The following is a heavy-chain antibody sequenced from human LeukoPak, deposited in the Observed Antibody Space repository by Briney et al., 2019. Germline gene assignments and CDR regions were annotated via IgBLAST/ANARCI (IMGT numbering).Heavy chain of an antibody. V-gene: IGHV1-24*01. CDR1: GYTLTELS. CDR2: LDPEDGET. J-gene: IGHJ6*03. CDR3: ATDLSSSRNMDV. D-gene: IGHD6-6*01. Sequence: ASVKVSCKVSGYTLTELSMHWVRQAPGKGLEWMGGLDPEDGETIYAQKFQGRVTMTEDTSTDTAYMELSSLRSEDTAVYYCATDLSSSRNMDVWGKGTTVTVSS.